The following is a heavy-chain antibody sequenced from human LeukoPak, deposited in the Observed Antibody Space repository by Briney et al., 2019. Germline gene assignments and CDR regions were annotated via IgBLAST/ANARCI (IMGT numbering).Heavy chain of an antibody. J-gene: IGHJ4*02. D-gene: IGHD6-13*01. CDR3: ARDHPGQAAGGTR. CDR2: IYSGGST. Sequence: GGSLRLSCAASGFSVGNNYMSWVRQAPGKGLEWVSVIYSGGSTNYADSVKGRFTISRDNSKNTLYLQMNSLRAEDTAVYYCARDHPGQAAGGTRWGQGTLVTVSS. V-gene: IGHV3-53*01. CDR1: GFSVGNNY.